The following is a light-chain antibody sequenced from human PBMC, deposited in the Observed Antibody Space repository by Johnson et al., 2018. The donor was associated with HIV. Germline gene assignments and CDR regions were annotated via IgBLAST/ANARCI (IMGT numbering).Light chain of an antibody. V-gene: IGLV1-51*02. CDR1: RSNIGNNY. J-gene: IGLJ1*01. CDR2: ENN. Sequence: QSVLTQPPSVSAAPGQKVTISCSGSRSNIGNNYVSWYQQLPGTAPKLLIYENNKRPSGIPDRFSGSKSGTSATLGITGPQTGDEADYYCGTWDSSLSAFYVFGTGTKVTVL. CDR3: GTWDSSLSAFYV.